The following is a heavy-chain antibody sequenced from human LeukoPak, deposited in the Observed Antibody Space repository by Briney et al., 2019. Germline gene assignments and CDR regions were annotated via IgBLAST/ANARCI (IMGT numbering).Heavy chain of an antibody. D-gene: IGHD6-13*01. CDR2: ISGSGGST. CDR3: AKDAAKYSSSWSYFDY. CDR1: GFTFSSYA. J-gene: IGHJ4*02. V-gene: IGHV3-23*01. Sequence: GGSLRLSCAASGFTFSSYAMSWVRQAPGKGLEWVSAISGSGGSTYYADSVKGRFTISRDNSKNTLYLQMNSLRAEDTAVYYCAKDAAKYSSSWSYFDYWGQGTLVTVSP.